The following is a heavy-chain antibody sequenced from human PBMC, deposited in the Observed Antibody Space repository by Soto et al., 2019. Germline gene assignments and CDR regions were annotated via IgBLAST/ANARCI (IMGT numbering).Heavy chain of an antibody. D-gene: IGHD2-8*02. CDR3: GRRDRGTENWFDP. CDR1: GGSISSYY. J-gene: IGHJ5*02. CDR2: IYYSGST. V-gene: IGHV4-59*01. Sequence: SETLSLTCTVSGGSISSYYWSWIRQPPGKGLEWIGYIYYSGSTNYNPSLKSRVTISVDTSKNQFSLKLSSVTAADTAVYYCGRRDRGTENWFDPWGQGTLVTVSS.